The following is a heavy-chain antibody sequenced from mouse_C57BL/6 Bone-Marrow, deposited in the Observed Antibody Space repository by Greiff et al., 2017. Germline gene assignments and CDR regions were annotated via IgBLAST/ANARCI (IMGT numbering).Heavy chain of an antibody. CDR1: GFTFTDYY. CDR2: IRNKANGYTT. J-gene: IGHJ4*01. Sequence: EVMLVESGGGLVQPGGSLSLSCAASGFTFTDYYMSWVRQPPGKALEWLGFIRNKANGYTTEYSASVKGRFTISRDNSQSILYLQMNALRAEDSATYYCARYPFYYYGSSDGAMDYWGQGTSVTVSS. V-gene: IGHV7-3*01. CDR3: ARYPFYYYGSSDGAMDY. D-gene: IGHD1-1*01.